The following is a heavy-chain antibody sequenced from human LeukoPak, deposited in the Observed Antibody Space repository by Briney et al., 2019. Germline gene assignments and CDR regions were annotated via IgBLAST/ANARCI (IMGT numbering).Heavy chain of an antibody. V-gene: IGHV3-21*04. Sequence: KAGGSLRLSCAASGFTFSSYSMNWVRQAPGKGLEWVSSISSSSSYIYYADSVKGRFTISRDNAKNSLYLRMNSLRAEDTALYYCARDPWGIASSRLFDYWGQGTLVTVSS. J-gene: IGHJ4*02. D-gene: IGHD6-13*01. CDR3: ARDPWGIASSRLFDY. CDR1: GFTFSSYS. CDR2: ISSSSSYI.